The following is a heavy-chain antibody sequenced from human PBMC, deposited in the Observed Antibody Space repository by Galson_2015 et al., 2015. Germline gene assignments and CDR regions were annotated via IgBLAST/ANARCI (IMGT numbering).Heavy chain of an antibody. V-gene: IGHV1-2*06. CDR2: LNPNSGGT. CDR1: GYTFTDYY. CDR3: AVAYTTSWYVDY. J-gene: IGHJ4*02. D-gene: IGHD6-13*01. Sequence: SVKVSCKASGYTFTDYYMHWVRQAPGQGLEWMGRLNPNSGGTDYAQKFQGRVTMTRDTSISTAYMELSRLRSDDTAAFYCAVAYTTSWYVDYWGQGTLVAVSS.